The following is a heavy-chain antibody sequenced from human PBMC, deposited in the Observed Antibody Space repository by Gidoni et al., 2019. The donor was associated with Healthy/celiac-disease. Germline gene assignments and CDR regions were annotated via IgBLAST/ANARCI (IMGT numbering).Heavy chain of an antibody. CDR2: ISYDGSNK. D-gene: IGHD6-13*01. V-gene: IGHV3-30*04. CDR3: ARDGRRIAAAGRRLGGAFDI. J-gene: IGHJ3*02. Sequence: QVQLVESGGGVVQPGRSLRLSCAASGFTFSSSAMHWVRQAPGKGLEWVAVISYDGSNKYYADSVKGQFTISRDNSKNTLYLQMNSLRAEDTAVYYCARDGRRIAAAGRRLGGAFDIWGQGTMVTVSS. CDR1: GFTFSSSA.